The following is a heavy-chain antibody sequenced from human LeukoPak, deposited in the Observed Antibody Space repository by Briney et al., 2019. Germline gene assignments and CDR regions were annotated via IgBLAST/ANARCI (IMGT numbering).Heavy chain of an antibody. CDR1: GDSISRSSFY. CDR3: ASPGCYASGTYCHYFDY. Sequence: SQTLSLTCTVSGDSISRSSFYWGWILQPPGKGLQWIGSIYYSGSTYYNPSLKSRVIISVDTSKNQFSLKLSSVTAADTAVYYCASPGCYASGTYCHYFDYWGQGTLVTVSS. CDR2: IYYSGST. J-gene: IGHJ4*02. D-gene: IGHD3-10*01. V-gene: IGHV4-39*01.